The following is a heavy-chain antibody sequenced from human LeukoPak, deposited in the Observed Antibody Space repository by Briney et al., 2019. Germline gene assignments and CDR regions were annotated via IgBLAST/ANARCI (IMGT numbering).Heavy chain of an antibody. V-gene: IGHV3-48*01. CDR3: ARGGYDFWSGYSFDL. Sequence: GGSLRLSCAASGFTFSSYSMTWVRQAPGKGLEWISYITSTSTTTYHADSVKGRFTISRDNAKNSLYLQMNSLRAEDTAVYYCARGGYDFWSGYSFDLWGRGTLVTVSS. CDR2: ITSTSTTT. CDR1: GFTFSSYS. J-gene: IGHJ2*01. D-gene: IGHD3-3*01.